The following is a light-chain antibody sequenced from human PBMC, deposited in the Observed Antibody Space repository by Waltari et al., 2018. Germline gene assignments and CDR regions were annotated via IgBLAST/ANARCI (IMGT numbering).Light chain of an antibody. J-gene: IGLJ2*01. CDR1: SNNFGNYYL. Sequence: QSALTQPDSVSGSPGQSLTIPCTGGSNNFGNYYLISWYQQHPGKAPKLVIFEGSKRPSGVSDRFSGSHSDNSASLTISGLQAEDEADYYCCSYGGRTTIFGGGTRLTVL. CDR2: EGS. V-gene: IGLV2-23*01. CDR3: CSYGGRTTI.